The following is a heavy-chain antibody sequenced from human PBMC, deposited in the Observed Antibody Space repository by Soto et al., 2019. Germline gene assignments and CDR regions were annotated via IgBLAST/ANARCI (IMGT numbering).Heavy chain of an antibody. V-gene: IGHV1-69*13. CDR2: IIPISDTA. J-gene: IGHJ5*02. CDR3: ATLVPAPIKLFPRLGWFDP. CDR1: GGTFSSET. D-gene: IGHD2-2*02. Sequence: VASVKVSCKASGGTFSSETITWVRQAPGQGLEWMGGIIPISDTANYAQNFRGRVTITADESTSTVYLELSSLRSEDTAVYYCATLVPAPIKLFPRLGWFDPWGQGTLVTVSS.